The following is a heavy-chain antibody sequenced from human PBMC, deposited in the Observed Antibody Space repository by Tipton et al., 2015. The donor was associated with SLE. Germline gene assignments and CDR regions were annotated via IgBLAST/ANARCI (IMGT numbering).Heavy chain of an antibody. J-gene: IGHJ4*02. D-gene: IGHD2-2*01. V-gene: IGHV3-7*01. Sequence: SLRLSCAASGFTFSSYWMSWVRQAPGKGLEWVANIKQDGSEKYYVDSVKGRFTISRDNSERVLDLQMNSLKPEDTAVYYCARTIVGVPGFSIVATTRGYWGQGTLVTVSS. CDR2: IKQDGSEK. CDR1: GFTFSSYW. CDR3: ARTIVGVPGFSIVATTRGY.